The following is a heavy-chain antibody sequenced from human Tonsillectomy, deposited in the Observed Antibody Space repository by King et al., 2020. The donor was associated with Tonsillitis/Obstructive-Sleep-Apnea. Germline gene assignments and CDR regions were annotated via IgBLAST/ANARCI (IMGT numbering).Heavy chain of an antibody. CDR1: GGSISSYY. V-gene: IGHV4-59*01. Sequence: VQLQESGPGLVKPSETLSLTCTVSGGSISSYYWSWIRQPPGKGLEWIGYIYYSGSTNYNPSLKSRVTISVDTSKNQFSLKLSSVTAADTAVYYCARAGDIVVVPAAIGAFDIWGQGTMVTVSS. D-gene: IGHD2-2*01. CDR2: IYYSGST. J-gene: IGHJ3*02. CDR3: ARAGDIVVVPAAIGAFDI.